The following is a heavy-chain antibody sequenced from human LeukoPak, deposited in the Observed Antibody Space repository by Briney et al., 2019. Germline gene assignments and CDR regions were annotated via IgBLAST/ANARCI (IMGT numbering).Heavy chain of an antibody. CDR2: IIPIFGTA. CDR1: GDTFSSYA. Sequence: SVKASCKASGDTFSSYAISWVRQAPGQGLEWMGRIIPIFGTANYAQKFQGRVTITTDESTSTAYMELSSLRSEDTAVYYCARGPGLVVVGTEYFQHWGQGTLVTVSS. D-gene: IGHD3-22*01. V-gene: IGHV1-69*05. CDR3: ARGPGLVVVGTEYFQH. J-gene: IGHJ1*01.